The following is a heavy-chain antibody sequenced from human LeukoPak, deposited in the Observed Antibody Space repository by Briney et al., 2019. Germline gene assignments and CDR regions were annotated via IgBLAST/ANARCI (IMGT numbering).Heavy chain of an antibody. V-gene: IGHV1-69*05. D-gene: IGHD6-13*01. Sequence: SVTVACKAYGGTFSSYAFSWVRQPPGQGLEWMGRIIPIFGTANYAQKFQGRVTITTDESTSTAYMELSSLRSEDKAVYCCAGKYSSSWYGLDYWGQGTLVTVSS. CDR2: IIPIFGTA. CDR3: AGKYSSSWYGLDY. J-gene: IGHJ4*02. CDR1: GGTFSSYA.